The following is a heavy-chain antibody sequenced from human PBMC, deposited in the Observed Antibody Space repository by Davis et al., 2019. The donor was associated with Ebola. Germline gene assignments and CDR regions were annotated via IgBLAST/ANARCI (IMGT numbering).Heavy chain of an antibody. CDR2: IKEDGSQK. D-gene: IGHD4-23*01. Sequence: GESLKISCAASGFTFSNYWMTWVRQAPGKGLEWVATIKEDGSQKYCVDSVRGRFTISRDNAKSSLSLQMNSLRVEDTAVYYCVRDAGWQRLDNWGQGTLVTVSS. V-gene: IGHV3-7*01. CDR1: GFTFSNYW. J-gene: IGHJ4*02. CDR3: VRDAGWQRLDN.